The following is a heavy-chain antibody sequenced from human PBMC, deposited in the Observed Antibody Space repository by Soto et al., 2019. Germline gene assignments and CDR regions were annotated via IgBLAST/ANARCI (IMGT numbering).Heavy chain of an antibody. Sequence: SETLSLTCTVSGGSISSYYWSWIRQPPGKGLEWIGYIYYSGSTNYNPSLKSRVTISVDTSKNQFSLKLSSVTAADTAVYYCASNRYFDWPNAFDIWGQGTMVT. V-gene: IGHV4-59*01. CDR1: GGSISSYY. J-gene: IGHJ3*02. CDR2: IYYSGST. CDR3: ASNRYFDWPNAFDI. D-gene: IGHD3-9*01.